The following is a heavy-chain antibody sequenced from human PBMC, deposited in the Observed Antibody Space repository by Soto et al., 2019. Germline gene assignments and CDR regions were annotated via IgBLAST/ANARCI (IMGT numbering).Heavy chain of an antibody. Sequence: GGSLRLSCAASGFTFSSYAMHWVRQAPGKGLEWVAVISYDGSNKYYADSVKGRFTISRDNSKNTLYLQMNSLRAEDTAVYYCARPLWFAYYYGMDVWGQGTTVTVSS. J-gene: IGHJ6*02. D-gene: IGHD3-10*01. V-gene: IGHV3-30-3*01. CDR1: GFTFSSYA. CDR2: ISYDGSNK. CDR3: ARPLWFAYYYGMDV.